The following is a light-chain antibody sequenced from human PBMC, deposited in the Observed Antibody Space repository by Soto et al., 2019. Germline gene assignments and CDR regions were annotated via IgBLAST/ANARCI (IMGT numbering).Light chain of an antibody. CDR3: QKYNSAPPWT. CDR2: AAS. CDR1: QGIRSD. V-gene: IGKV1-27*01. J-gene: IGKJ1*01. Sequence: DIQMTQSPSSLSASVGDTVTITCRASQGIRSDLAWYQQKPGKVPKLLIYAASTLQSGVPSRFSGSGSGTDFTLTISSLQPEDVATYYCQKYNSAPPWTFGQGTKVDIK.